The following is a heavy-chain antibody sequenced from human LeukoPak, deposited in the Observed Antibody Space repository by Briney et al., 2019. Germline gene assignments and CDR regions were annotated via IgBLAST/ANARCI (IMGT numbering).Heavy chain of an antibody. Sequence: PGGSLRLSCAASGITFSSYSMNWVRQAPGKGLEWVSAISGSGRSTHYADSVKGRFTISRDNSRNTLYLQMNSLRAEDTAVYYCAKDPRSLTGTTFFDYXXQGTLVIVS. V-gene: IGHV3-23*01. D-gene: IGHD1-20*01. CDR1: GITFSSYS. CDR3: AKDPRSLTGTTFFDY. CDR2: ISGSGRST. J-gene: IGHJ4*02.